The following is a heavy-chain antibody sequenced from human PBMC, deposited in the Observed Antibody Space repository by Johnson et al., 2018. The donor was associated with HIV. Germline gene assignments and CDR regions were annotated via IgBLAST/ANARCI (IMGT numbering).Heavy chain of an antibody. Sequence: VQLVESGGGLVQPGGSLRLSCIASGFPVTSNFMTWVRQPPGKGLDWVSAVYSTFGTYYADSVRGRFTISTDNSKNTLYLQMNSLRREDTAVYYCARGVRNSYGYLLGTFDIWGQGTMVTVSS. J-gene: IGHJ3*02. CDR2: VYSTFGT. D-gene: IGHD5-18*01. CDR1: GFPVTSNF. V-gene: IGHV3-66*02. CDR3: ARGVRNSYGYLLGTFDI.